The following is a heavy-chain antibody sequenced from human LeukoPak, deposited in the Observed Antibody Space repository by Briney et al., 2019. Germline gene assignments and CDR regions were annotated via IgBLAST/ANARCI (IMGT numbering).Heavy chain of an antibody. CDR3: ARYVPVKTGTTRASFDY. Sequence: PSETLSLTCTVSGGSISSSSYYWGWIRQPPGKGLEWIGSIYYSGSTYYNPSLKSRVSMSIDTSKSQFSLNLRSVTAADTAVYYCARYVPVKTGTTRASFDYWGQGALVTVSS. V-gene: IGHV4-39*07. CDR2: IYYSGST. D-gene: IGHD1-1*01. J-gene: IGHJ4*02. CDR1: GGSISSSSYY.